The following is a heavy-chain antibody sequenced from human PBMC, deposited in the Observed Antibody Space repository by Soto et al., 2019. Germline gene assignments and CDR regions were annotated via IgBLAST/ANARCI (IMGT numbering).Heavy chain of an antibody. CDR1: GVSISNYY. D-gene: IGHD6-6*01. CDR3: RRDFDY. Sequence: QVQLRESGPGLVKPSETLSLTCTVSGVSISNYYWSWIRQPAGKGLEWIGRLSTSGNTNYNPSLKSRVTMSLDTSKNQFSLMLNSVTAADTAVYYCRRDFDYWGQGTLITVSS. V-gene: IGHV4-4*07. J-gene: IGHJ4*02. CDR2: LSTSGNT.